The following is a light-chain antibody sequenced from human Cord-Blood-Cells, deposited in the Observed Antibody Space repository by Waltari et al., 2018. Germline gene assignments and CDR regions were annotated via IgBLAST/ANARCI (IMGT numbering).Light chain of an antibody. Sequence: QSALTQPASVSGSPGQSITISCTGTSRAVGSYHLVSWYQQHPGTAPIRMIYYGSKRASGVSNRFSGSKSGNTASLTISGFQAGGEADYYVCSYAGSSTFYVFGTGTKVTVL. CDR3: CSYAGSSTFYV. J-gene: IGLJ1*01. CDR2: YGS. CDR1: SRAVGSYHL. V-gene: IGLV2-23*01.